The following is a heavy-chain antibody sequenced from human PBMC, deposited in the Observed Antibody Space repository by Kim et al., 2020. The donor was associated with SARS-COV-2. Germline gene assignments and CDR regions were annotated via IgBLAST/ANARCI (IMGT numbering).Heavy chain of an antibody. Sequence: ASVKVSCKASGYTFTSYGISWVRQAPGQGLEWMGWISAYNGNTNYAQKLQGRVTMTTDTSTSTAYMELRSLRSDDTAVYYCARVRLIAVAGHTPSFDPWGQGTLVTVSS. J-gene: IGHJ5*02. CDR2: ISAYNGNT. V-gene: IGHV1-18*01. CDR3: ARVRLIAVAGHTPSFDP. D-gene: IGHD6-19*01. CDR1: GYTFTSYG.